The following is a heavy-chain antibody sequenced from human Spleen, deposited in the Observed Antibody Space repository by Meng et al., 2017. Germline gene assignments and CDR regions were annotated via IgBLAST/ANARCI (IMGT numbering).Heavy chain of an antibody. V-gene: IGHV6-1*02. CDR3: AKESSIAARYVFDY. CDR2: TNYRSKWYN. J-gene: IGHJ4*02. Sequence: PMQQGVPGLGQPAQTLLLPCAISGDIASSNSGGWNRVPQYPSGGLEWLGRTNYRSKWYNDYAVSVKSRITINPDTSKNQFSLQLNSVTPEDTAVYYCAKESSIAARYVFDYWGQGTLVTVSS. CDR1: GDIASSNSGG. D-gene: IGHD6-6*01.